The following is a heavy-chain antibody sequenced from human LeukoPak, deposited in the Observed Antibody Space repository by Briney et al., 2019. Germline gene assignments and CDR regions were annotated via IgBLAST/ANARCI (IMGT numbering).Heavy chain of an antibody. CDR1: GGSISSSSYY. V-gene: IGHV4-39*01. CDR3: ASPLCSSTSCYETPFDY. Sequence: SETLSLTCTVSGGSISSSSYYWGWIRQPPGKGLEWIGSIYYSGSTYYNPSLKSRVTISVDKSKNQFSLKLSSVTAADTAVYYCASPLCSSTSCYETPFDYWGQGTLVTVSS. CDR2: IYYSGST. J-gene: IGHJ4*02. D-gene: IGHD2-2*01.